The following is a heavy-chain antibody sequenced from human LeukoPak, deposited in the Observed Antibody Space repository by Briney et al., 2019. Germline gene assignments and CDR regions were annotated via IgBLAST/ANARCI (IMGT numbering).Heavy chain of an antibody. J-gene: IGHJ4*02. CDR3: ARGDSWWELPGPFDY. CDR2: ISSSSSTI. Sequence: GGSLRLSCAASGFTFSSYSMNWVRQAPGKGLEWVSYISSSSSTIYYADSVKGRFTISRDNAKNSLYLQMNSLRAEDTAVYYCARGDSWWELPGPFDYWGQGTLVTVSS. CDR1: GFTFSSYS. D-gene: IGHD1-26*01. V-gene: IGHV3-48*04.